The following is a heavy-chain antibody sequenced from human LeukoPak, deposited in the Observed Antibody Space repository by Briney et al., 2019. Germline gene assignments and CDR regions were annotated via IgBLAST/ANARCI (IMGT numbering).Heavy chain of an antibody. CDR1: DGSINSYY. V-gene: IGHV4-59*01. CDR2: IYYNENT. J-gene: IGHJ6*02. Sequence: SETLSLTCSVSDGSINSYYWNWIRRPPGKGLEWIGYIYYNENTNYSPSLKSRVTMPVDTSKNLFSLKVSSVTAADTAVYYCARGRSNYYGMDVWGQGTTVTVSS. D-gene: IGHD1-26*01. CDR3: ARGRSNYYGMDV.